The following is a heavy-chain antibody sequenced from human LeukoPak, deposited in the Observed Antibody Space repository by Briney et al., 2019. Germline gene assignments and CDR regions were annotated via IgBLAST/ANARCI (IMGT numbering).Heavy chain of an antibody. J-gene: IGHJ4*02. CDR3: ARDTRTTAAGHHFDY. Sequence: SETLSLTCTVSGGSISSYYWSWIRQPPGKGLEWIGYIYYSGSTNYNPSLKSRVTISVDTSKNQFSLKLSSVTAADTAVYYCARDTRTTAAGHHFDYWGQGTLVTVSS. V-gene: IGHV4-59*01. D-gene: IGHD6-13*01. CDR1: GGSISSYY. CDR2: IYYSGST.